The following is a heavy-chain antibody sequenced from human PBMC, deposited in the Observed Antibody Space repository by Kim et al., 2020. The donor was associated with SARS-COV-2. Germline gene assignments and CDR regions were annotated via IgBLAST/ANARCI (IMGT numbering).Heavy chain of an antibody. CDR1: GYSFTSYW. V-gene: IGHV5-10-1*01. Sequence: GESLKISCKGSGYSFTSYWISWVRQMPGKGLEWMGRIDPSDSYTNYSPSFQGHVTISADKSISTAYLQWSSLKASDTAMYYCASGVTAAGTPYYYYGMDVWGQGTTVTVSS. CDR2: IDPSDSYT. J-gene: IGHJ6*02. D-gene: IGHD6-13*01. CDR3: ASGVTAAGTPYYYYGMDV.